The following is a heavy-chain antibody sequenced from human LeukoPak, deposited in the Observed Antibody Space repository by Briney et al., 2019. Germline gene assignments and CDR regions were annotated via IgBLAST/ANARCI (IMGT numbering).Heavy chain of an antibody. D-gene: IGHD3-10*01. CDR3: ARVYGSGIYYKTY. J-gene: IGHJ4*02. V-gene: IGHV3-21*01. Sequence: PGGSLRLSCAASGFTFSSYSMNWVRQAPGKGLEWDSFISSSSSYIYYADSVKGRFTISRDNAKNSLYLQMNTLRAEDTAVYYCARVYGSGIYYKTYWGQGTLVTVSS. CDR1: GFTFSSYS. CDR2: ISSSSSYI.